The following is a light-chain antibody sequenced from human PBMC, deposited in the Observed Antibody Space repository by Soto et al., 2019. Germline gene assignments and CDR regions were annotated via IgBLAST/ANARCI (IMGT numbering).Light chain of an antibody. CDR2: EVS. CDR3: SSYTSSSTLV. J-gene: IGLJ1*01. CDR1: SSDVGAYNF. Sequence: QSVLTQPASVSGSPGQSISISCTGTSSDVGAYNFVSWYQQHPGKAPKLMIYEVSNRPSGVSNRFSGSKSGNTASLTISGLHAEDEADYYCSSYTSSSTLVFGSGTKLTVL. V-gene: IGLV2-14*01.